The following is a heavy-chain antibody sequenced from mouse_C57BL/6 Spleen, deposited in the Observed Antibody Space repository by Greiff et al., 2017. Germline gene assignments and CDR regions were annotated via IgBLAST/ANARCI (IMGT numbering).Heavy chain of an antibody. V-gene: IGHV1-61*01. CDR3: ARGASGAWLAY. CDR1: GYTFTSYW. D-gene: IGHD3-1*01. CDR2: IYPSDSET. Sequence: QVQLQQPGAELVRPGSSVKLSCKASGYTFTSYWMDWVKQRPGQGLEWIGNIYPSDSETHYNQKFKDKATLTVDKSSSTAYMQLSSLTSEDSAVYYCARGASGAWLAYWGQGTLVTVSA. J-gene: IGHJ3*01.